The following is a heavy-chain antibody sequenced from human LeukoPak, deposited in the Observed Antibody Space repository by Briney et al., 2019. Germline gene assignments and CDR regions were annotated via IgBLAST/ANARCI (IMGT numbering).Heavy chain of an antibody. V-gene: IGHV4-59*11. Sequence: SETLSLTCTVSGGSISSHYWSWIRQPPGKGLEWIGYIYYSGSTKYNPSLRSRVTISVDTSKNQFSLKLSSVTAADTAVYYCARALLGANDAFDIWGQGTMVTVSS. CDR3: ARALLGANDAFDI. D-gene: IGHD3-16*01. CDR1: GGSISSHY. J-gene: IGHJ3*02. CDR2: IYYSGST.